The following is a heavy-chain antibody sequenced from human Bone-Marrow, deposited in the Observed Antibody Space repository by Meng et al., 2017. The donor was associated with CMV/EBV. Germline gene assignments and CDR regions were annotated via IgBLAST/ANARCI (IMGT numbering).Heavy chain of an antibody. V-gene: IGHV4-34*01. D-gene: IGHD5-12*01. CDR3: AREGRGYSAYDPLEY. CDR1: GGSFSGYY. J-gene: IGHJ4*02. Sequence: SETLSLTCAVYGGSFSGYYWSWIRQPPGKGLEWIGEINHSGSTNYNPSVKSRVTMSVDTSKNQFTLKLNSVTAADTAVYYCAREGRGYSAYDPLEYWGQGTLVTVSS. CDR2: INHSGST.